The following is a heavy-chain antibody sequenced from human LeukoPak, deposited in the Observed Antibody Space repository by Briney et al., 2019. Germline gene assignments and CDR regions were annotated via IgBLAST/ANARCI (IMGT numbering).Heavy chain of an antibody. CDR2: IVPILGIA. Sequence: SVNVSCKASGGTVTSYAISWVRQAPGQGLEWMGRIVPILGIANYAQKFQGRVTITADKSTSTAYMELSSLRSEDTAVYYCARLGVGATPFDYWGQGTLVTVSS. CDR1: GGTVTSYA. CDR3: ARLGVGATPFDY. J-gene: IGHJ4*02. V-gene: IGHV1-69*04. D-gene: IGHD1-26*01.